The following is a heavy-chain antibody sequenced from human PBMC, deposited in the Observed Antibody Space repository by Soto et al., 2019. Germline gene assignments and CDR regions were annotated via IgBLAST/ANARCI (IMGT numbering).Heavy chain of an antibody. CDR2: MNPNSGNT. J-gene: IGHJ6*03. CDR1: GYTFTSYD. CDR3: ARGGVNGVWFYYYYYMDV. Sequence: ASVKVSCKASGYTFTSYDINWVRQATGQGLEWMGWMNPNSGNTGYAQKFQGRVTMTRNTSISTAYMELSSLRSEDTAVYYCARGGVNGVWFYYYYYMDVWGKGTTVTVSS. D-gene: IGHD2-8*01. V-gene: IGHV1-8*01.